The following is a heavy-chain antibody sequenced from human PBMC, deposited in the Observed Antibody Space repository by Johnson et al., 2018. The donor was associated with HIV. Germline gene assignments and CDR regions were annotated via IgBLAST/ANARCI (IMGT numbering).Heavy chain of an antibody. D-gene: IGHD5-18*01. Sequence: VQLVESGGGLVQPGGSLRVSCAASGFTFSSYWMHWVRHAPGKGLVWVSRINSDGSSTSYAASVKGRFTISRDNSKNTLYLQMNSLRVEDTAVYYCARGVTGYSYGTWGQGTMVTVSS. CDR2: INSDGSST. J-gene: IGHJ3*01. V-gene: IGHV3-74*02. CDR1: GFTFSSYW. CDR3: ARGVTGYSYGT.